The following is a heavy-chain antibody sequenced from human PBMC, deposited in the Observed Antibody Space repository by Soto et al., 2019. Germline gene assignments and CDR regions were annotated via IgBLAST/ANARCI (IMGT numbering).Heavy chain of an antibody. CDR3: ARMDYYDSSGYYNYYGMDV. V-gene: IGHV5-51*01. CDR1: GYSFTSYW. J-gene: IGHJ6*02. CDR2: IYPGDSDT. Sequence: PWESLKISCKGFGYSFTSYWIGCVRQMPGKGQEWMGIIYPGDSDTRYSPSFQGQVTISADKSISTAYLQWSSLKALDTAMYYCARMDYYDSSGYYNYYGMDVWGQGTTVTVSS. D-gene: IGHD3-22*01.